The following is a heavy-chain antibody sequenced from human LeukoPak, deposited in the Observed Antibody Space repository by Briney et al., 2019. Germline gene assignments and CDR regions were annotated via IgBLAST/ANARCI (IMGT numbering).Heavy chain of an antibody. CDR2: MNPNSGNT. J-gene: IGHJ4*02. CDR1: GYTFTSYD. Sequence: GASVTVSCKASGYTFTSYDINWVRQASGQGLEWMAWMNPNSGNTGYAQKFQGRVTITRNTSISTAYMELSSLRSEDTAVYYCARARGYCSSTSCYGRYYFDYWGQGTLVTVSS. CDR3: ARARGYCSSTSCYGRYYFDY. V-gene: IGHV1-8*03. D-gene: IGHD2-2*01.